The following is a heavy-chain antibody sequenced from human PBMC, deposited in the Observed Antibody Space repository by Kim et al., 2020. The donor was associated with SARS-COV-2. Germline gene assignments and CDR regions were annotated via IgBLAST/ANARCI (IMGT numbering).Heavy chain of an antibody. Sequence: GGSLRLSCAASGFTFSSYWMHWVRQAPGRGLVWVSRISDDGTITTHADSVRGRFTISRDNAKSTLFLQMNSLGPEDTAVYYCARAPSSAVGATGDFDYWGQGILVTVSS. CDR3: ARAPSSAVGATGDFDY. J-gene: IGHJ4*02. D-gene: IGHD6-19*01. V-gene: IGHV3-74*01. CDR2: ISDDGTIT. CDR1: GFTFSSYW.